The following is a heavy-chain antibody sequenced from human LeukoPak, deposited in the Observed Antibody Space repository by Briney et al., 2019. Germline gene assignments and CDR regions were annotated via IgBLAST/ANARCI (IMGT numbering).Heavy chain of an antibody. Sequence: SVKVSCKASGGTFISYAISWVRQAPGQGLEWMGGIIPIFGTANYAQKFQGRVTITADESTSTAYMELSSLRSEDTAVYYCARSPKMFGELLFTFDYWGQGTLVTVSS. CDR1: GGTFISYA. CDR3: ARSPKMFGELLFTFDY. V-gene: IGHV1-69*13. J-gene: IGHJ4*02. CDR2: IIPIFGTA. D-gene: IGHD3-10*02.